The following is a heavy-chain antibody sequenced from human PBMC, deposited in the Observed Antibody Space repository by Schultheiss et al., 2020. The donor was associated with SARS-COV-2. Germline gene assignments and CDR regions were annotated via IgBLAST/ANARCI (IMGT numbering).Heavy chain of an antibody. CDR1: GFTFSSYG. D-gene: IGHD3-22*01. J-gene: IGHJ3*02. CDR2: IYSGGST. Sequence: GGSLRLSCAASGFTFSSYGMHWVRQAPGKGLEWVSVIYSGGSTYYADSVKGRFTISRDNSKNTLYLQMNSLRAEDTAVYYCARVRSYYDSSPDIWGQGTMVTVSS. V-gene: IGHV3-66*01. CDR3: ARVRSYYDSSPDI.